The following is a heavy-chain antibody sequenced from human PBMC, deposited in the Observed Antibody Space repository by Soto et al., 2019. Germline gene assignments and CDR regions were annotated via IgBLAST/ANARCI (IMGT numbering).Heavy chain of an antibody. J-gene: IGHJ4*02. V-gene: IGHV3-23*01. CDR3: AREGGSIGGWFGRKFDS. D-gene: IGHD6-19*01. Sequence: GGSLRLSCTASGFSFSTHAMSWVRQAPGKGLEWVSSISSGGTTTFYAASVEGRFTISRDKSKNTLYLRMNSLRADDTAVYYCAREGGSIGGWFGRKFDSWGQGTQVTVSS. CDR1: GFSFSTHA. CDR2: ISSGGTTT.